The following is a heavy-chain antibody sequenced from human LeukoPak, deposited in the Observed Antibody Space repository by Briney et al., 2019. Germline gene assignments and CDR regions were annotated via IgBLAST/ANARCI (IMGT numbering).Heavy chain of an antibody. CDR3: ARKVGRGWSATDY. Sequence: GGSLRLSCAASGFTFSSYWMSWVRQAPGKGLEWVANIKQDGSEKYYVDSVKGRFTISRDNAKNSLYLQMNSLRAEDTAVCYCARKVGRGWSATDYWGQGTLVTVSS. D-gene: IGHD3-3*01. CDR2: IKQDGSEK. V-gene: IGHV3-7*03. CDR1: GFTFSSYW. J-gene: IGHJ4*02.